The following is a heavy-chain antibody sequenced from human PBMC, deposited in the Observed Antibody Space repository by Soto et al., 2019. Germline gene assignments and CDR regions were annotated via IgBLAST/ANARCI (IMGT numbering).Heavy chain of an antibody. J-gene: IGHJ4*02. CDR3: ARDLHGSGWSFDQ. CDR2: IKQDGSEK. Sequence: GGSLRLSCAASGFTFSSYWMSWVRQAPGKGLEWVANIKQDGSEKYYVDSVKGRFTISRDNAKNSLYLQMNSLRAEDTAVYYCARDLHGSGWSFDQWGQRTVVTVSS. V-gene: IGHV3-7*03. CDR1: GFTFSSYW. D-gene: IGHD6-19*01.